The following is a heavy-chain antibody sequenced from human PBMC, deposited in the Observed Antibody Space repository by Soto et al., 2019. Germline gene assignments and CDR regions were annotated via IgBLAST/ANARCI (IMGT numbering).Heavy chain of an antibody. CDR1: GGSFSGYD. Sequence: SENLSLTCAVYGGSFSGYDWSWIRLPPGKGLEWIGDINHSGSTNYNPSLKSRVTISVDTSKNQFSLKLSSVTAADTAVYYCARAGVAVAGTGWFDPWGPATLVTVSS. J-gene: IGHJ5*02. CDR2: INHSGST. D-gene: IGHD6-19*01. CDR3: ARAGVAVAGTGWFDP. V-gene: IGHV4-34*01.